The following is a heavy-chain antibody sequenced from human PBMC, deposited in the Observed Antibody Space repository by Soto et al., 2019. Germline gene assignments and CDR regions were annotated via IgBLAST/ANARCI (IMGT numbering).Heavy chain of an antibody. D-gene: IGHD3-10*01. Sequence: EVQLVQSGAEVKKPGESLKISCKGSGYSFITYWIGWVRQMPGKGLEWMAMIYPADSETRYSPSFQGQVTISADKSISTAYLQWSSLKASDTAIYYCARLLITMVRGVIPSYGWFDPWGQGTLVTVSS. CDR1: GYSFITYW. J-gene: IGHJ5*02. CDR2: IYPADSET. V-gene: IGHV5-51*01. CDR3: ARLLITMVRGVIPSYGWFDP.